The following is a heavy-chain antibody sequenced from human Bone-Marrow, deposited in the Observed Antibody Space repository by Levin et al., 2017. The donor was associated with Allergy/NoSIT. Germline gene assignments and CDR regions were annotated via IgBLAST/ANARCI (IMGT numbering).Heavy chain of an antibody. Sequence: GGSLRLSCAASGFTFSSYAMTWVRQAPGKGLEWVSSISVSGGGTYYADSVKGRFTISRDISKNTLYLQMNSMRADDPALYFCAKDHDMAADYYYAMDVWGQGTTVTVSS. D-gene: IGHD5-24*01. CDR2: ISVSGGGT. J-gene: IGHJ6*02. CDR3: AKDHDMAADYYYAMDV. V-gene: IGHV3-23*01. CDR1: GFTFSSYA.